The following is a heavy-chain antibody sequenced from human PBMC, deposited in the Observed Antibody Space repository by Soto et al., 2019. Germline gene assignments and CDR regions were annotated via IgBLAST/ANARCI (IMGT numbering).Heavy chain of an antibody. CDR2: IYYSGST. CDR3: ATQEVGGSYVYTFDP. CDR1: GGSISSSSYY. D-gene: IGHD1-26*01. V-gene: IGHV4-39*02. Sequence: PAETLSLTCTVSGGSISSSSYYWGWIRQPPGKGLEWIGSIYYSGSTYYNPSPKSRVTISVDTSKNHFSLKLSSVTAADTAVYYCATQEVGGSYVYTFDPWGQGTPVTVSS. J-gene: IGHJ5*02.